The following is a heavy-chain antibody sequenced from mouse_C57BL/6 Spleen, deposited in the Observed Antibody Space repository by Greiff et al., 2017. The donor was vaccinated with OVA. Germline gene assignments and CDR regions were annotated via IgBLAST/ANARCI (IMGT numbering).Heavy chain of an antibody. V-gene: IGHV1-5*01. Sequence: EVQLQQSGTVLARPGASVKMSCKTSGYTFTSYWMHWVKQRPGQGLEWIGAIYPGNSDTSYNQKFKGKAKLTAVTSASTAYMELSSLTNEDSAVYYCTITTVVKGYFDVWGTGTTVTVSS. D-gene: IGHD1-1*01. CDR2: IYPGNSDT. CDR1: GYTFTSYW. CDR3: TITTVVKGYFDV. J-gene: IGHJ1*03.